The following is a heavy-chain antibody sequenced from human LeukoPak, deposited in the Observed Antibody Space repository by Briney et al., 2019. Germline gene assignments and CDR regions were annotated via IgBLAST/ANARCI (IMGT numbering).Heavy chain of an antibody. D-gene: IGHD3-3*01. CDR3: ARGGSYDFWSGYFYYFDY. Sequence: ASVKVSCKASGYTFTGYYMHWVRQAPGQGLEWMGRINPNSGGTNYAQKFQGRVTMTRDTSISTDYMELSRLRSDDTAVYYCARGGSYDFWSGYFYYFDYWGQGTLVTVSS. CDR1: GYTFTGYY. V-gene: IGHV1-2*06. CDR2: INPNSGGT. J-gene: IGHJ4*02.